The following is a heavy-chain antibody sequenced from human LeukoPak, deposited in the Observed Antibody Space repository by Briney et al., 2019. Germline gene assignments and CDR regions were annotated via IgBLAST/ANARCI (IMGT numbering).Heavy chain of an antibody. CDR2: ISGSGDTT. CDR1: GFTFSSYA. J-gene: IGHJ4*02. V-gene: IGHV3-23*01. CDR3: AKDLGYSDY. Sequence: PGVSLRLSCAASGFTFSSYAMSWVRQAPGKGLEWVSTISGSGDTTYYADSVKGRFTISRDNSKNTLYLQMNSLRAEDTALYYCAKDLGYSDYWGQGTLVTVSS.